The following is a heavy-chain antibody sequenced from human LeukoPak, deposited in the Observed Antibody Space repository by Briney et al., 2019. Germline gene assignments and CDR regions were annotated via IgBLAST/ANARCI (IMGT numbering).Heavy chain of an antibody. V-gene: IGHV1-2*02. D-gene: IGHD2-2*01. J-gene: IGHJ4*02. CDR3: SREDIVVVPAAGMDY. CDR2: INPNSGGT. CDR1: GYTFTGYY. Sequence: ASVKVSCKASGYTFTGYYMHWARQAPGQGLEWMGWINPNSGGTNYAQKLQGRVTMTRDTSISTAYMELSRLRSDDTAVYYCSREDIVVVPAAGMDYWGQGTLVTVSS.